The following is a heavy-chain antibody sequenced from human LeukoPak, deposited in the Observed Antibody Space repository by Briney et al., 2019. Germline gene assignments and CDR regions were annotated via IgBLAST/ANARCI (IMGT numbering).Heavy chain of an antibody. Sequence: SETLSLTCTVSGGSISSISYYWGWIRQPPGKGLEWIGSMYHNGSTYYNPSLKSRVTISVDTSKNQFSLKLSSVTAADTAVYYCARGVVIAPQTFDYWGQGTLVTASS. D-gene: IGHD2-21*01. J-gene: IGHJ4*02. CDR1: GGSISSISYY. CDR2: MYHNGST. CDR3: ARGVVIAPQTFDY. V-gene: IGHV4-39*07.